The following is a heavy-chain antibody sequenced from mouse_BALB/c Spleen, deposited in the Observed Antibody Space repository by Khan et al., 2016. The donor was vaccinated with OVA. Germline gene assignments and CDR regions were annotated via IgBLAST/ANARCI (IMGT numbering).Heavy chain of an antibody. CDR3: SRGYYGDPFAY. Sequence: EVELVESGGGLVKPGGSLKLSCAASGFTFSDYYMYWVRQTPEKRLEWLATISDGGGYTYYPDSVKGRVTISRDDAQNNLYHQLSSRKSESTAMYYCSRGYYGDPFAYWGQGTLVTLSA. J-gene: IGHJ3*01. CDR2: ISDGGGYT. V-gene: IGHV5-4*02. D-gene: IGHD2-13*01. CDR1: GFTFSDYY.